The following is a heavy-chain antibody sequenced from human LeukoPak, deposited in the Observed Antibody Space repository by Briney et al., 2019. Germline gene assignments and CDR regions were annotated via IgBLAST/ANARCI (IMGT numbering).Heavy chain of an antibody. J-gene: IGHJ6*03. D-gene: IGHD4-17*01. CDR2: IHTSGST. Sequence: PSETLSLTCTVSGGSISSSSYYWSWIRQPAGKGLEWIGRIHTSGSTNYNPSLKSRVTMSVDTSKNQFSLKLSSVTAADTAVYYCARGQYIYGDYRCYMDVWGKGTTVTISS. V-gene: IGHV4-61*02. CDR1: GGSISSSSYY. CDR3: ARGQYIYGDYRCYMDV.